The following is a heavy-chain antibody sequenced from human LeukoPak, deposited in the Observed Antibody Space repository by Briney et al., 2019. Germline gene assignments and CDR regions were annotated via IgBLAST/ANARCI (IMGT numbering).Heavy chain of an antibody. V-gene: IGHV4-38-2*01. CDR3: ARLEAYCGGDCYSGFDY. Sequence: PETLSLTCAVSGYSISSGYYWGWIRQPPGKGLEWIGSIYHSGSTYYNPSLKSRVTISVDTSKNQFSLKLSSVTAADTAVYYCARLEAYCGGDCYSGFDYWGQGTLVTVSS. J-gene: IGHJ4*02. D-gene: IGHD2-21*01. CDR2: IYHSGST. CDR1: GYSISSGYY.